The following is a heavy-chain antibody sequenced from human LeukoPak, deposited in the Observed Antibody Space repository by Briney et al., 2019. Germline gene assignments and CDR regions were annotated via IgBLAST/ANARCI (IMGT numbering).Heavy chain of an antibody. CDR3: AKVSSGWYPPY. J-gene: IGHJ4*02. D-gene: IGHD6-19*01. Sequence: GGSLRLSCAASGFTFSSYTMHWVRQAPGKGLEWVSAISGSGGSTYYADSVKGRFTISRDNSKNTPYLQMNTLRAEDTAVYYCAKVSSGWYPPYWGQGTLVTVSS. CDR1: GFTFSSYT. V-gene: IGHV3-23*01. CDR2: ISGSGGST.